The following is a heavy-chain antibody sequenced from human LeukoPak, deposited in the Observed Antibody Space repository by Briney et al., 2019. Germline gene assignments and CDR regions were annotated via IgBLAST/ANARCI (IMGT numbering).Heavy chain of an antibody. J-gene: IGHJ3*01. CDR1: GFTFNSYW. CDR3: ARDPYSRGFGAFDV. D-gene: IGHD6-19*01. Sequence: GGSLRLSCAASGFTFNSYWMTWVRQAPGKGLEWVANINQDGNDKAYVDSLKGRFAISRDNAKNSLYLQMNSLRAEDTAVYYCARDPYSRGFGAFDVWGQGTMVTVSS. CDR2: INQDGNDK. V-gene: IGHV3-7*04.